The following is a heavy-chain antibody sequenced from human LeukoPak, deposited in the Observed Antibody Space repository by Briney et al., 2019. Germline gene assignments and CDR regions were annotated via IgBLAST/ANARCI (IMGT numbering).Heavy chain of an antibody. V-gene: IGHV1-18*01. D-gene: IGHD3-22*01. J-gene: IGHJ4*02. CDR3: ANAPFGYYDSSGYYY. CDR1: GYTFTSYG. CDR2: ISAYNGNT. Sequence: ASVKVSCKASGYTFTSYGISWVRQAPGQGLEWMGWISAYNGNTNYAQKFQGRVTITADKSTSTAYMELSSLRSEDTAVYYCANAPFGYYDSSGYYYWGQGTLVTVSS.